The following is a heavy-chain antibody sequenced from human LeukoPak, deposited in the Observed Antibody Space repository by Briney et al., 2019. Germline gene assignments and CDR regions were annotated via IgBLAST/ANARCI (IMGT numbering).Heavy chain of an antibody. CDR2: IIPLLGIA. Sequence: EASVKVSCKASGGTFSSYAISWVRQAPGQGLEWMGRIIPLLGIANYAQKFQGRVTISADKSTTTAYMELSSLRSEDTAVYYCARDQYYDSSGYYFDYWGQGTLVTVSS. D-gene: IGHD3-22*01. V-gene: IGHV1-69*10. CDR1: GGTFSSYA. J-gene: IGHJ4*02. CDR3: ARDQYYDSSGYYFDY.